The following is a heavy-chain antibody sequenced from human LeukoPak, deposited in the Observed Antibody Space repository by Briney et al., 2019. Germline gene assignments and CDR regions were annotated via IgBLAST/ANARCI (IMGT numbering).Heavy chain of an antibody. J-gene: IGHJ3*02. CDR3: ARDVRASSMSSGYYFLSDAFDI. CDR1: GGSISSSNW. D-gene: IGHD3-22*01. V-gene: IGHV4-4*02. Sequence: IPSGTLSLTCAVSGGSISSSNWWSWVRQPPGKGLEWIGEIYHSGSTNYNPSLKSRVTISVDKSKNQFSLKLSSVTAADTAVYYCARDVRASSMSSGYYFLSDAFDIWGQGTMVTVSS. CDR2: IYHSGST.